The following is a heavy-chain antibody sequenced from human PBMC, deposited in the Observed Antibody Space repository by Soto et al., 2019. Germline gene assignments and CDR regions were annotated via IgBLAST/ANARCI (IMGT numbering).Heavy chain of an antibody. V-gene: IGHV3-30*04. Sequence: GGSLRLSCAAAGFTFRNHAFHWVRQAPGKGLEWVAVISYDGSNKYYADSVKGRFTISRDNSKNTLYLQMNSLRAEDTAVYYCAKVGDTAMDYWYFDLWGRGTLVTVSS. CDR1: GFTFRNHA. J-gene: IGHJ2*01. CDR3: AKVGDTAMDYWYFDL. CDR2: ISYDGSNK. D-gene: IGHD5-18*01.